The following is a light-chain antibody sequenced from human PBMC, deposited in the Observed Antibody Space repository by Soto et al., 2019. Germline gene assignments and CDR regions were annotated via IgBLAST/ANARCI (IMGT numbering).Light chain of an antibody. J-gene: IGLJ1*01. CDR3: TSYTSSSTYV. Sequence: QSVLTQPASVSGSPGQSITISCTGTSSDVGDYNYVSWYQQHPGKAPKLMIYDVSNRPSGVSNRFSGFKSGNTASLTISGLQAEDEADYYCTSYTSSSTYVFGTGTKVTVL. V-gene: IGLV2-14*01. CDR2: DVS. CDR1: SSDVGDYNY.